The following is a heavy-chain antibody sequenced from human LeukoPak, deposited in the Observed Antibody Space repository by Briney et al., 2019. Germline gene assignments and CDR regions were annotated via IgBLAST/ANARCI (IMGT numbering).Heavy chain of an antibody. Sequence: GGSLRLSCAASGFTFSSYWMHWVRQAPGKGLVWVSRINDDGLSTNYADSVKGRFTISRDNAKNTLYLQMNSLRAEDTAVYYCASYSSSWVPYYFDYWGQGTLATVSS. CDR3: ASYSSSWVPYYFDY. V-gene: IGHV3-74*01. D-gene: IGHD6-13*01. CDR1: GFTFSSYW. CDR2: INDDGLST. J-gene: IGHJ4*02.